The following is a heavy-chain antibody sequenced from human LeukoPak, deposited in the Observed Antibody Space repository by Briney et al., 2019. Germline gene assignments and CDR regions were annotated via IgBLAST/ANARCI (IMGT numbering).Heavy chain of an antibody. D-gene: IGHD2-2*01. CDR3: ARDHVVPAAIEKYCFDY. J-gene: IGHJ4*02. CDR1: GYTFTGYY. V-gene: IGHV1-2*02. Sequence: ASVKVSCKASGYTFTGYYMHWVRQAPGQGLEWMGWINPNSGGTNYAQKFQGRVTMTRDTSISTAYMELSRLRSDDTAVYYCARDHVVPAAIEKYCFDYWGQGTLVTVSS. CDR2: INPNSGGT.